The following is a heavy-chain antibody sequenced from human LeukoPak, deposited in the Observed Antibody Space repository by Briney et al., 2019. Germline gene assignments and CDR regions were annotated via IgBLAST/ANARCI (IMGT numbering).Heavy chain of an antibody. J-gene: IGHJ5*02. D-gene: IGHD5-12*01. CDR3: APQGRYSGYDYVGWSDP. CDR1: GYSISSGSY. Sequence: SETLSLTCTVSGYSISSGSYWGWIRQPPGKGLEWVGSIYHSGSTYHNPSLKSRVTISVDTSKNQFSLKLSSVTAADTAVYYCAPQGRYSGYDYVGWSDPWGQGTLVTVSS. V-gene: IGHV4-38-2*02. CDR2: IYHSGST.